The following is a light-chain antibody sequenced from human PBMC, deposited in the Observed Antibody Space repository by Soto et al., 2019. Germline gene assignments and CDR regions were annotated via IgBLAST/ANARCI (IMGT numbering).Light chain of an antibody. CDR3: QHRSDWPSTWT. J-gene: IGKJ1*01. CDR2: DAS. V-gene: IGKV3-11*01. CDR1: QSVSSS. Sequence: EIVLTQSPATLSLSPVERATLSCRPSQSVSSSLAWYQQKPGQAPRLLIYDASNRATGIPVRFSGSGSGTDFTLTISSLEPEDFAVYYCQHRSDWPSTWTFGQGTKVDIK.